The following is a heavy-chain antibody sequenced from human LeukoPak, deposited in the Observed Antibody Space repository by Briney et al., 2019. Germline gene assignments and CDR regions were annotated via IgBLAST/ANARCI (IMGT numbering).Heavy chain of an antibody. J-gene: IGHJ4*02. V-gene: IGHV3-21*01. CDR3: ARGRYPVRGVIIKIPHFDY. Sequence: GGSLRLSCAASGFTFSSYSMNWVRQAPGKGLEWVSSISSSSSYIYYADSVKGRFTISRDNAKNSLYLQMNSRRAEDTAVYYCARGRYPVRGVIIKIPHFDYWGQGTLVTVSS. D-gene: IGHD3-10*01. CDR2: ISSSSSYI. CDR1: GFTFSSYS.